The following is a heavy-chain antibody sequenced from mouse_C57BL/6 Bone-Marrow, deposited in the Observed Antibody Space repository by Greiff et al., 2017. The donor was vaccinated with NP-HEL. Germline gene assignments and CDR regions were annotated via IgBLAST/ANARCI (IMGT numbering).Heavy chain of an antibody. D-gene: IGHD1-1*01. Sequence: VQLQQSGPELVRPGASVKISCKAPGYTFTSHWIQWVRQRPGQGLEWIGEIFPGSGSTYYNEKFKGKATLTVDTSSSTAYMQLSSLTSEDSAVYFCAREGYYYGSSPYYYAMDYWGQGTSVTVSS. V-gene: IGHV1-56*01. CDR3: AREGYYYGSSPYYYAMDY. J-gene: IGHJ4*01. CDR1: GYTFTSHW. CDR2: IFPGSGST.